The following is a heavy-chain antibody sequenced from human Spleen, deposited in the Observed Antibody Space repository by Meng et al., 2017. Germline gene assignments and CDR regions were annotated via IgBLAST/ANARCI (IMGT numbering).Heavy chain of an antibody. CDR3: AHRQRQQLFDY. D-gene: IGHD6-13*01. J-gene: IGHJ4*02. CDR2: IYWDDDK. Sequence: SGSTLVKPTQTLTLTCTFSGFSLSTSEVGVGWIRQPPGKALEWLALIYWDDDKRYSPSLKSRLTITKDTSKNQVVLTMTNMDPVDTATYYCAHRQRQQLFDYWGQGTLVTVSS. V-gene: IGHV2-5*02. CDR1: GFSLSTSEVG.